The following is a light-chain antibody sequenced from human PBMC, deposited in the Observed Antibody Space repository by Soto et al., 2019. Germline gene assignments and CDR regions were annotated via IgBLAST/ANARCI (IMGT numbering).Light chain of an antibody. CDR2: AAS. CDR1: QGISNY. CDR3: QKYNSAPLT. J-gene: IGKJ4*01. V-gene: IGKV1-27*01. Sequence: DIQMTQSPSSLSASVGDRVTITCRASQGISNYLAWYQQKPGKVPKLLIYAASTLQSGVPSRFSGSGSGTDFTITISSLQPEDVATYYCQKYNSAPLTFGGGIKVEIK.